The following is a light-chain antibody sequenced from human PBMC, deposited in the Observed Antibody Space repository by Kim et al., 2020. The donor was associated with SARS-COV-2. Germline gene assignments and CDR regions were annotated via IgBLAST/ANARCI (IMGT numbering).Light chain of an antibody. CDR2: GAS. CDR3: QQYGSSALT. J-gene: IGKJ4*01. V-gene: IGKV3-20*01. CDR1: QSVSSSS. Sequence: EIVLTQSPGTLSLSPGERATLPCRASQSVSSSSLGWYQQKPGQAPRLLIYGASSRATGIPDRFSGSGSGTDFTLTISRLEPEDFAVYYCQQYGSSALTFGGGTKVDIK.